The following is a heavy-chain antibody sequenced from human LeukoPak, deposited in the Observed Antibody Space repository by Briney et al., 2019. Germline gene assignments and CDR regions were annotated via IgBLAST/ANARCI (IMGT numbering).Heavy chain of an antibody. D-gene: IGHD1-26*01. CDR1: GYTFTGYY. Sequence: GASVRVSCKASGYTFTGYYMHWVRQAPGQGLEWMGWIIPNSGGTKYAQKFQGRVTMTRDTSISTAYMELSRLRSDDTAVYYCASFGVSNPTGHGAIQKIDYWGQGTLVTVSS. J-gene: IGHJ4*02. V-gene: IGHV1-2*02. CDR3: ASFGVSNPTGHGAIQKIDY. CDR2: IIPNSGGT.